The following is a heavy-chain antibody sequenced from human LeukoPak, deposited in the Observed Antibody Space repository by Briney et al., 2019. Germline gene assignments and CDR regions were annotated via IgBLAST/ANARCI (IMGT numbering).Heavy chain of an antibody. CDR2: ISSSGSYI. CDR1: GFTFSSYS. CDR3: ARGRDAAKYYYDSSGYYPDY. V-gene: IGHV3-21*01. J-gene: IGHJ4*02. Sequence: GGSLRLSCAASGFTFSSYSMNWVRQAPGKGLEWVSSISSSGSYIYYADSVKGRFTISRDNAKNSLYLQMNSLRAEDTAVYYCARGRDAAKYYYDSSGYYPDYWGQGTLVAVSS. D-gene: IGHD3-22*01.